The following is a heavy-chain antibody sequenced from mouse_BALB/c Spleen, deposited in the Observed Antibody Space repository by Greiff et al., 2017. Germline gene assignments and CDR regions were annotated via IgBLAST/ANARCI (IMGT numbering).Heavy chain of an antibody. J-gene: IGHJ2*01. CDR2: ILPGSGST. Sequence: VHLVESGAELMKPGASVKISCKATGYTFSSYWIEWVKQRPGHGLEWIGEILPGSGSTNYNEKFKGKATFTADTSSNTAYMQLSSLTSEDSAVYYCARSGITNYFDYWGQGTTLTVSS. V-gene: IGHV1-9*01. CDR1: GYTFSSYW. D-gene: IGHD2-4*01. CDR3: ARSGITNYFDY.